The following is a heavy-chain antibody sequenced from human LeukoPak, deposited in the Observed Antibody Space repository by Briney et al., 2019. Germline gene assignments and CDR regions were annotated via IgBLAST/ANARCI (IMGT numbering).Heavy chain of an antibody. CDR2: IYSGGST. Sequence: GGSLRLSCAASGFSFADYGMSWVRQAPGKGLEWVSVIYSGGSTYYADSVKGRFTISRDNSKNTLYLQMNSLRAEDTAVYYCARVDYGDYGFDYWGQGTLVTVSS. CDR1: GFSFADYG. V-gene: IGHV3-66*01. CDR3: ARVDYGDYGFDY. J-gene: IGHJ4*02. D-gene: IGHD4-17*01.